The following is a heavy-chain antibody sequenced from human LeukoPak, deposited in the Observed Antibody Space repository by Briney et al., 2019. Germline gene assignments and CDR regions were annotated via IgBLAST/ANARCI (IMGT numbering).Heavy chain of an antibody. V-gene: IGHV3-30*02. Sequence: GGSLRLSCAASGFTFSSYGMHWVRQAPGKGLEWVAFIRYDGSNKYYADSVKGRFTISRDNSKNTLYLQMNSLRAEDTAVYYCAKGYDFASYYFDYWGQGTLVTVSS. J-gene: IGHJ4*02. CDR1: GFTFSSYG. CDR3: AKGYDFASYYFDY. D-gene: IGHD3-3*01. CDR2: IRYDGSNK.